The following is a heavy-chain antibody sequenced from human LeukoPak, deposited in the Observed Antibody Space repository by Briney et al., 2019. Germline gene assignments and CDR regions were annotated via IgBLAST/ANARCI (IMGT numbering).Heavy chain of an antibody. Sequence: ASVKVSCKASGYTFTSYGISWVRQAPGQGLEWMGWISAYNGNTNYAQKLQGRVTMTTDTSTSTAYMELRSLRSDDTAVYYCARGTFYVSGSYLFDYWGQGTLVTVSS. CDR1: GYTFTSYG. D-gene: IGHD3-10*01. CDR3: ARGTFYVSGSYLFDY. CDR2: ISAYNGNT. V-gene: IGHV1-18*01. J-gene: IGHJ4*02.